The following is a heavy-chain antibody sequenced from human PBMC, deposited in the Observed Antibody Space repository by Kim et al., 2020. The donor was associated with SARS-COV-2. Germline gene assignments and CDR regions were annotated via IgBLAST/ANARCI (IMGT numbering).Heavy chain of an antibody. CDR3: ARDLSSPRKTYYYGAVPDY. J-gene: IGHJ4*02. D-gene: IGHD3-10*01. V-gene: IGHV7-4-1*02. CDR1: GYTFTSYA. Sequence: ASVKVSCKAAGYTFTSYAMNWVRQAPGQGLEWRGWINTNTGNPTYAQGFTGRFVFSLDTSVSTAYLQMSSLKAEDTAVYYCARDLSSPRKTYYYGAVPDYWGQGTLVPVSS. CDR2: INTNTGNP.